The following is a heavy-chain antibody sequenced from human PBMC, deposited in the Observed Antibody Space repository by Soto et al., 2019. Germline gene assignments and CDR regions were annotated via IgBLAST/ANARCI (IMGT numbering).Heavy chain of an antibody. D-gene: IGHD3-22*01. CDR1: GGSIGSSSYD. V-gene: IGHV4-39*02. CDR2: IYYSGST. J-gene: IGHJ4*02. CDR3: ASLRRRYFDSSGTYDY. Sequence: QLQLQESGPGLVKPSETLSLTCTVSGGSIGSSSYDWGWIRQPQGKGLEWIGSIYYSGSTYYNPSLKSRVTIAVDTSKNYFSLKLSSVTAADTAVYYCASLRRRYFDSSGTYDYWGQGTLVTVSS.